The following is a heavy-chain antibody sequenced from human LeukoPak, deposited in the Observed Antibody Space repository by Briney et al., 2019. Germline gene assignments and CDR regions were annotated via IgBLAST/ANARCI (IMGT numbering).Heavy chain of an antibody. V-gene: IGHV1-8*02. Sequence: GASVKVSCKASGYTFTSYDINWVRQATGQGLEWMGWMNPNSGNTGYAQKFQGRVTMTRDTSIDTAFMELSRLTSDDTAVYYCARFQFYGSGNSPFDSWGQGTLVTVSS. D-gene: IGHD3-10*01. CDR3: ARFQFYGSGNSPFDS. J-gene: IGHJ4*02. CDR1: GYTFTSYD. CDR2: MNPNSGNT.